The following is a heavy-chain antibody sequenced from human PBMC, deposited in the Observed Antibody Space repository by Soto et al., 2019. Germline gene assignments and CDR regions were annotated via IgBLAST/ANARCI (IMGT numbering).Heavy chain of an antibody. J-gene: IGHJ4*02. V-gene: IGHV1-46*03. CDR1: GYTFTSYY. CDR2: INPSGGST. Sequence: GASAKVSCKASGYTFTSYYMHWVRQAPGQGLEWMGIINPSGGSTSYAQKFQGGVTMTRDTSTSTVYMELSSLRSEDTAVYYCARDPRRWGLLFSHVDYWGQGTLVTVSS. CDR3: ARDPRRWGLLFSHVDY. D-gene: IGHD3-10*01.